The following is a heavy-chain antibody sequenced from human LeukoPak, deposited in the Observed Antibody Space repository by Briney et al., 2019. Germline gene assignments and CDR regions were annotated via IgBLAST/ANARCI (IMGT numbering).Heavy chain of an antibody. CDR1: GFTFSSYS. V-gene: IGHV3-21*01. D-gene: IGHD2-21*01. Sequence: GGSLRLSCAASGFTFSSYSMNWVRQAPGKGLEWVSSINSDSSLMFYAESVKGRFTISRDNARNSLYLQMNSLRAEDTVVYYCVRDRVSPDYWGQGTLVTVSS. J-gene: IGHJ4*02. CDR3: VRDRVSPDY. CDR2: INSDSSLM.